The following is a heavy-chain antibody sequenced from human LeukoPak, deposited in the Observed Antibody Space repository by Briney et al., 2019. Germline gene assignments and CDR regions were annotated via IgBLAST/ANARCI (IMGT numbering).Heavy chain of an antibody. D-gene: IGHD6-6*01. J-gene: IGHJ4*02. CDR1: GFTFSSYG. CDR3: ARDDPSIAAR. CDR2: ISSSSSYI. V-gene: IGHV3-21*01. Sequence: GGSLRLSCAASGFTFSSYGMHWVRQAPGKGLEWVSSISSSSSYIYYADSVKGRFTISRDNAKNSLYLQMNSLRAEDTAVYYCARDDPSIAARWGQGTLVTVSS.